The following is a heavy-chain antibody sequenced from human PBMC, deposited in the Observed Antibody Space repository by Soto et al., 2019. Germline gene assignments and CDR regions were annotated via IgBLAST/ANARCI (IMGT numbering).Heavy chain of an antibody. D-gene: IGHD6-19*01. J-gene: IGHJ4*02. CDR2: ISGSGSST. V-gene: IGHV3-23*01. CDR3: PHTPPYSSGWYAY. CDR1: GFSFESVA. Sequence: GGSLGLCCAASGFSFESVAMTWVGQASGKGLEWVSAISGSGSSTYYADSMTGRITISRDNSKNTLFLQMNSLRAEDTAVYYCPHTPPYSSGWYAYGGQAT.